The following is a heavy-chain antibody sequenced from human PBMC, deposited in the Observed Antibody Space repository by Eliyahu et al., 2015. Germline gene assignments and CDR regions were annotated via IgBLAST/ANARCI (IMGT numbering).Heavy chain of an antibody. J-gene: IGHJ6*02. D-gene: IGHD3-16*01. CDR1: GFXFXSYS. CDR2: ISSSSSYI. CDR3: ARDFMITFGNGALDV. V-gene: IGHV3-21*01. Sequence: EVQLVESGGGLVKPGGSXXLSCAAXGFXFXSYSMNWVRQAPGKGLEWVSSISSSSSYIYYADSVKGRFTISRDNAKNSLYLQMNSLRAEDTAVYYCARDFMITFGNGALDVWGQGTTVTVSS.